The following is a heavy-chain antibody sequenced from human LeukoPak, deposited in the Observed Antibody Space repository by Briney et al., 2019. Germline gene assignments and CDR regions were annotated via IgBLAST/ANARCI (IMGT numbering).Heavy chain of an antibody. V-gene: IGHV3-21*06. CDR3: ARDPRYFDY. Sequence: GGSLRLSCAASGFTFSSYSMNWVRQAPGKGLEWVSSISSSSSYIYYAPSLQGRFTISRDNAKNLLYLQMHSLRVEDTAVYYCARDPRYFDYWGHGTLVTVSS. J-gene: IGHJ4*01. CDR2: ISSSSSYI. CDR1: GFTFSSYS.